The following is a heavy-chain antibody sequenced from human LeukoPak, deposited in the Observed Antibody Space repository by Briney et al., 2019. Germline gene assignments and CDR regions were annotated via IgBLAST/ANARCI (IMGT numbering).Heavy chain of an antibody. CDR1: GFSFSSYE. CDR3: SGQYSSSSVVDY. J-gene: IGHJ4*02. Sequence: GGSLRLSCAASGFSFSSYEMNWVRQAPGKGLEWVSYISSSGSIMYSADSVKGRFTISRDNAKNSLYLQMNSLRAEHTAIYYRSGQYSSSSVVDYWGQGTLVTVSS. D-gene: IGHD6-6*01. CDR2: ISSSGSIM. V-gene: IGHV3-48*03.